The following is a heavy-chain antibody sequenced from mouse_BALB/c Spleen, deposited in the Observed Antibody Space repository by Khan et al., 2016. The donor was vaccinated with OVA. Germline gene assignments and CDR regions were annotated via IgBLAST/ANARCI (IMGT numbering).Heavy chain of an antibody. J-gene: IGHJ4*01. CDR3: ARQPYYHYNIMDY. Sequence: VELVESGPGLVAPSQSLSITCTISGFSLTNYGVHWVRQPPGKGLEWLVVIWSDGSTTYNSALKSRLTISKENSKSQVFLKMNRLQTDDTAMYFCARQPYYHYNIMDYWGQGTSVTVSS. D-gene: IGHD2-10*01. CDR1: GFSLTNYG. V-gene: IGHV2-6-1*01. CDR2: IWSDGST.